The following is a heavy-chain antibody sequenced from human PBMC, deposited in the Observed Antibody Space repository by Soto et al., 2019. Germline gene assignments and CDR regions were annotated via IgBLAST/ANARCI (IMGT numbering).Heavy chain of an antibody. CDR3: VRTSLVVAAATREDY. CDR2: INSDGSST. CDR1: GFTFSSYG. D-gene: IGHD2-15*01. Sequence: GGSLRLSCAASGFTFSSYGMHWVRQAPGKGLVWVSRINSDGSSTSYADSVKGRFTISRDNAKNTLYLQMNSLRAEDTAVYYCVRTSLVVAAATREDYWGQGTLVPVSS. V-gene: IGHV3-74*01. J-gene: IGHJ4*02.